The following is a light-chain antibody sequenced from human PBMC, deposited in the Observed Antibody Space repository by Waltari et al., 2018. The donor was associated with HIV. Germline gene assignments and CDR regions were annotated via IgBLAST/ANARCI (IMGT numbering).Light chain of an antibody. CDR3: QHYGRSPFI. CDR1: QTVGSNY. CDR2: GAS. V-gene: IGKV3-20*01. J-gene: IGKJ4*01. Sequence: EIVLTQSPGTLSLSPGERATLSCRASQTVGSNYLAWYQQKSGQAPSLLIYGASSRATGIPDRFTGSGSGTDFTLTISRLEPEDFAVYYCQHYGRSPFIFGGGTKVEIK.